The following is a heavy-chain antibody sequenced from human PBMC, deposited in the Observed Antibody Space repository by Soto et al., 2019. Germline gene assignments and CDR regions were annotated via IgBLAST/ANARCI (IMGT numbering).Heavy chain of an antibody. CDR3: ARGGFDYDFWSGIYYYYYGMDV. V-gene: IGHV4-34*01. Sequence: SETLSLTCAVYGGSFSGYYWSWIRQPPGKGLEWIGEINHSGSTNYNPSLKSRVTISVDTSKNQFSLKLSSVTAADTAVYYCARGGFDYDFWSGIYYYYYGMDVWGQVTTVT. D-gene: IGHD3-3*01. CDR1: GGSFSGYY. J-gene: IGHJ6*02. CDR2: INHSGST.